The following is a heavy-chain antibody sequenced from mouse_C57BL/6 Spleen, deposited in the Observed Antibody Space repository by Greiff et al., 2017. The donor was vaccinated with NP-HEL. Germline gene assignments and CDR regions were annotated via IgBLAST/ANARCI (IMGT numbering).Heavy chain of an antibody. CDR1: GYTFTSYW. Sequence: QVQLQQPGAELVRPGSSVKLSCKASGYTFTSYWMDWVKQRPGQGLEWIGNIYPSDSEPHYTQKFKDKATLTVDKSSSTAYMQLSSLTSEDSAVYYCARGWLLLDYWGQGTTLTVSS. J-gene: IGHJ2*01. CDR3: ARGWLLLDY. D-gene: IGHD2-3*01. V-gene: IGHV1-61*01. CDR2: IYPSDSEP.